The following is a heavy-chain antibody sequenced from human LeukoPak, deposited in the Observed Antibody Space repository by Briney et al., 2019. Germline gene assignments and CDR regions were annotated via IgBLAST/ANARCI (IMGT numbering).Heavy chain of an antibody. Sequence: GGSLRLSCAGSGFSFSSYGMHWVRQAPGKGLEWMAFIRSDGSNKYYADSVKGRFTISRDNSKNTLYLQMSSLRAEDTAVYYCARDPLEYRSSNWFDPWGQGTLVTVSS. CDR3: ARDPLEYRSSNWFDP. V-gene: IGHV3-30*02. CDR1: GFSFSSYG. J-gene: IGHJ5*02. CDR2: IRSDGSNK. D-gene: IGHD6-6*01.